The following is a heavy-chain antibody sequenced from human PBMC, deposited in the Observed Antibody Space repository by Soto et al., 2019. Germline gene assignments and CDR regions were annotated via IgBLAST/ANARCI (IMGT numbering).Heavy chain of an antibody. CDR2: IYSGGST. CDR3: ARMGYEQLVHY. Sequence: EVQLVESGGGLVQPGGSLRLSCVASGFTVSSNYMSWVRQAPGKGLEWVSVIYSGGSTYYADSVKGRFTISRHNSKNTLYLQMNSLRAEDTAVYYCARMGYEQLVHYWGQGTLVTVSS. V-gene: IGHV3-53*04. CDR1: GFTVSSNY. J-gene: IGHJ4*02. D-gene: IGHD6-13*01.